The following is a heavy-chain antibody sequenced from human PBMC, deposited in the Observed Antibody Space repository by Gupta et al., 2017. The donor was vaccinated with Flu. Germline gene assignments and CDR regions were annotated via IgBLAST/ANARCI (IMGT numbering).Heavy chain of an antibody. CDR2: IYHSGST. V-gene: IGHV4-28*01. D-gene: IGHD1-1*01. J-gene: IGHJ2*01. Sequence: QVQLQESGPGLVKPSDTLSLPCGVSGYSISSSHWWGWIRQPPGKGLEWIGYIYHSGSTYYNPYLKSRVTMSGDTSKNHFSLKLSSVTAVDTAVYYCARWTGTASGYNWYFDPGGRGTLVTVSS. CDR3: ARWTGTASGYNWYFDP. CDR1: GYSISSSHW.